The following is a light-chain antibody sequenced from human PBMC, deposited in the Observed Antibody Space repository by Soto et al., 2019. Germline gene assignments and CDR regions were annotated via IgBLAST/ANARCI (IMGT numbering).Light chain of an antibody. J-gene: IGKJ1*01. V-gene: IGKV3-20*01. CDR1: QSVTSNY. Sequence: EIVLTQSPGTLSLSPGERATLSCRASQSVTSNYLAWYQQKPGQAPRLLIYGASSRATGIPDRFSGSGSGTDFTLTISRLEPDDFAVYYCQLFGSSLWTFGQGTKVDI. CDR3: QLFGSSLWT. CDR2: GAS.